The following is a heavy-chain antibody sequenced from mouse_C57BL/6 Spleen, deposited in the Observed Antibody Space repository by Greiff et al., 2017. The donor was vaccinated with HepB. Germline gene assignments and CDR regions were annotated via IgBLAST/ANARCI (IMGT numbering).Heavy chain of an antibody. J-gene: IGHJ4*01. CDR1: GFTFSDYG. CDR3: ARQIYDGSPYYAMDY. D-gene: IGHD2-3*01. CDR2: ISNLAYSI. V-gene: IGHV5-15*04. Sequence: EVKLVESGGGLVQPGGSLKLSCAASGFTFSDYGMAWVRQAPRKGPEWVAFISNLAYSIYYADTVTGRFTISRENAKNTLYLEMSSLRSEDTAMYYCARQIYDGSPYYAMDYWGQGTSVTVSS.